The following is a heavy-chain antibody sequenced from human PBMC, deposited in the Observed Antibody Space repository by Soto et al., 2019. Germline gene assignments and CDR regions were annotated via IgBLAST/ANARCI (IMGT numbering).Heavy chain of an antibody. CDR2: IYYSGST. Sequence: SETLSLTCTVSGGSISSGDYYWSWIRQPPGKGLEWIGYIYYSGSTYYNPSLKSRVTISVDTSKNQFSLKLSSVTAADTAVYYCARGARGFGEFYYYYGMDVWGQGTTVTVSS. CDR1: GGSISSGDYY. V-gene: IGHV4-30-4*01. J-gene: IGHJ6*02. CDR3: ARGARGFGEFYYYYGMDV. D-gene: IGHD3-10*01.